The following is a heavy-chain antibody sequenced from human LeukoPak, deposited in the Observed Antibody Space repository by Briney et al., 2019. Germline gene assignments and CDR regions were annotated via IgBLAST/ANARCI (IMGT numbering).Heavy chain of an antibody. J-gene: IGHJ4*02. D-gene: IGHD3-22*01. CDR1: GFTFDDYA. Sequence: GGSLRLSCAASGFTFDDYAMHWVRQAPGKGLEWVSGISWNSGSIGYADPVKGRFTISRDNAKNSLYLQMNSLRAEDTALYYCAKGPAYYYDSSGYHFDYWGQGTLVTVSS. CDR3: AKGPAYYYDSSGYHFDY. CDR2: ISWNSGSI. V-gene: IGHV3-9*01.